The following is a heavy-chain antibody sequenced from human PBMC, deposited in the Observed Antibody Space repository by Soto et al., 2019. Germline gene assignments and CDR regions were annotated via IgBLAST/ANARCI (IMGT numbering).Heavy chain of an antibody. J-gene: IGHJ1*01. D-gene: IGHD5-18*01. CDR1: GGSISSGGYY. Sequence: QVQLQESGPGLVKPSQTLSLTCTVSGGSISSGGYYWSWIRQHPGKGLEWIGYIYYSGSTYYNPSLKRRVTIXXDXSMXQFSLKLSSVTAADTAVYYCARAVISAMVPARFQHWGQGTLVTVSS. CDR2: IYYSGST. CDR3: ARAVISAMVPARFQH. V-gene: IGHV4-31*03.